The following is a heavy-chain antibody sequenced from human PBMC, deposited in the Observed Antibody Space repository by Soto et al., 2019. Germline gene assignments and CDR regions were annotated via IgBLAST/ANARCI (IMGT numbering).Heavy chain of an antibody. CDR2: IYYSGST. J-gene: IGHJ6*02. D-gene: IGHD6-19*01. CDR3: ARDVAVADYGMDV. V-gene: IGHV4-31*03. CDR1: GGSISSGGYY. Sequence: PSETLSLTCTVSGGSISSGGYYWSWIRQHPGKGLEWIGYIYYSGSTYYNPSLKSRVTISVDTSKNQFSLKLSSVTAADTAVYYCARDVAVADYGMDVWGQGTTVTVSS.